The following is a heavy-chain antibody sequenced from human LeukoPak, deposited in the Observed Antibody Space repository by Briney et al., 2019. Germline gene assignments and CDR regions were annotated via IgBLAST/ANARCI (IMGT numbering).Heavy chain of an antibody. CDR2: IIPIFGTA. Sequence: ASVKVSCKASGGTFSSYATSWVRQAPGQGLEWMGGIIPIFGTANYAQKFQGRVTITADESTSTAYMELSSLRSEDTAVYYCARAVEGYSSSQEDYWGQGTLVTVSS. CDR1: GGTFSSYA. CDR3: ARAVEGYSSSQEDY. D-gene: IGHD6-13*01. J-gene: IGHJ4*02. V-gene: IGHV1-69*13.